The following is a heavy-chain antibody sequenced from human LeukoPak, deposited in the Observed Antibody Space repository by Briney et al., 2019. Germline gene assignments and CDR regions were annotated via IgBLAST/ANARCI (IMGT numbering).Heavy chain of an antibody. J-gene: IGHJ4*02. V-gene: IGHV3-48*01. CDR2: ISSSSSTI. Sequence: GGSLRLSCAASGFTFGSYSMNWVRQAPGKGLEWVSYISSSSSTIYYADSVKGRFTISRDNAKNSLYLQMNSLRAEDTAVYYCARRDDYVWGSYPNYFDYWGQGTLVTVSS. D-gene: IGHD3-16*02. CDR3: ARRDDYVWGSYPNYFDY. CDR1: GFTFGSYS.